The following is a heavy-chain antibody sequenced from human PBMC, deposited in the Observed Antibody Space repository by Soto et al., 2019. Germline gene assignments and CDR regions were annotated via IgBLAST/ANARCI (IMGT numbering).Heavy chain of an antibody. CDR1: GDSVSSNSAA. V-gene: IGHV6-1*01. CDR3: ARGSWDDVTGHYYMDV. CDR2: TYYRSKWYI. J-gene: IGHJ6*03. Sequence: PSQTLSLTCDISGDSVSSNSAAWNWIRQTPSRGLEWLGRTYYRSKWYINYAVSVKSRITVNPGTSKNQFSLQLNSVTPEDTAVYYCARGSWDDVTGHYYMDVWGKGTTVTVSS. D-gene: IGHD1-1*01.